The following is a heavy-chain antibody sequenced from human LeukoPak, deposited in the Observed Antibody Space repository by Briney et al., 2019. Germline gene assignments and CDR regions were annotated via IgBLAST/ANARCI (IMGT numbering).Heavy chain of an antibody. CDR1: GYTFTNYY. D-gene: IGHD3-3*01. J-gene: IGHJ3*02. V-gene: IGHV1-2*02. CDR3: ARGISRITIFGVVIRHGAFDI. Sequence: ASVKVSCKASGYTFTNYYIHWVRQAPGQGLEWMGWINPNSGGTNYAQKFQGRVTMTRDTSISTAYMELSSLRSDDTAVYYCARGISRITIFGVVIRHGAFDIWGQGTMVTVSS. CDR2: INPNSGGT.